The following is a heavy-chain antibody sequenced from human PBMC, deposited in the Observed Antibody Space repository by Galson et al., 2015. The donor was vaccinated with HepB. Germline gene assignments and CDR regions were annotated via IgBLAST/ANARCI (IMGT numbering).Heavy chain of an antibody. CDR1: GFAFTSFG. J-gene: IGHJ4*02. CDR3: ARDGSDFWSGYYVDH. D-gene: IGHD3-3*01. Sequence: SVKVSCKASGFAFTSFGVSWVRQAPGRGLEWMGWISSYGINTNYAQKFQKKIVLTADTSTNTAYMELRSLTSDDTAVYYCARDGSDFWSGYYVDHWGLGTQVTVSS. CDR2: ISSYGINT. V-gene: IGHV1-18*01.